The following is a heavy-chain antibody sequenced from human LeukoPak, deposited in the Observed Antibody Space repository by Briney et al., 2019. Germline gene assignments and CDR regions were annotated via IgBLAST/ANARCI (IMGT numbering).Heavy chain of an antibody. CDR2: INPNSGGT. Sequence: ASVKVSCKASGHTFTGYYMHWVRQAPGQGLEWMGWINPNSGGTNYAQKFQGRVTMTRDTSISTAYMELSRLRSDDTAVYYCARGLYYYGSGSSITGYWGQGTLVTVSS. CDR3: ARGLYYYGSGSSITGY. V-gene: IGHV1-2*02. CDR1: GHTFTGYY. J-gene: IGHJ4*02. D-gene: IGHD3-10*01.